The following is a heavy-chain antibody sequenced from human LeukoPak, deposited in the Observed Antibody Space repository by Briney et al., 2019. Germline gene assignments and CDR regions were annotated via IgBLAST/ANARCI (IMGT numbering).Heavy chain of an antibody. CDR2: ISSSSSYI. CDR1: GFTFSSYS. J-gene: IGHJ3*02. V-gene: IGHV3-21*01. D-gene: IGHD3-22*01. CDR3: ARDPKHTIVVVSDDAFDI. Sequence: GGSLRLSCAASGFTFSSYSMNWVRQAPGKELEWVSSISSSSSYIYYADSVKGRFTISRDNAENSLYLQMNSLRAEDTAVYYCARDPKHTIVVVSDDAFDIWGQGTMVTVSS.